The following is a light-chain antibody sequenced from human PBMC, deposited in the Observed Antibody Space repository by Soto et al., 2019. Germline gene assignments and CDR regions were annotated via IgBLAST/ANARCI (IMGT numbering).Light chain of an antibody. CDR2: GVS. CDR3: QQYGSSPLIT. J-gene: IGKJ5*01. CDR1: QRLSASD. Sequence: EIDLTQSPGTLSLTPGQRATLTCRASQRLSASDIAWYQQKPGQAPKFLIYGVSSRATGIPDRFSGSGSGTDFTLTISRLEPEDFAVYHCQQYGSSPLITFAQGTRLEI. V-gene: IGKV3-20*01.